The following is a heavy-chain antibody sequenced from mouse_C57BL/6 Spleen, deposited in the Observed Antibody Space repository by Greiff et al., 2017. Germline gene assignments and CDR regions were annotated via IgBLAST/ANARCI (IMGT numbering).Heavy chain of an antibody. Sequence: QVQLQQSGAELARPGASVKMSCKASGYTFTSYTMHWVKQRPGQGLEWIGYINPSSGYTKYNQKFKDKATLTADKSSSTAYMQLSSLTSEDSAVYYCAREITPYAMDYWGQGTSVTVSS. CDR3: AREITPYAMDY. CDR1: GYTFTSYT. CDR2: INPSSGYT. J-gene: IGHJ4*01. V-gene: IGHV1-4*01. D-gene: IGHD2-4*01.